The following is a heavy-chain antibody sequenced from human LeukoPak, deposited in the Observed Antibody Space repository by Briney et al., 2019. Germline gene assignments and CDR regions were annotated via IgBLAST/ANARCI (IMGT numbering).Heavy chain of an antibody. CDR2: TYYRSKWYN. CDR3: ARARGYLEN. Sequence: SQTLSLTCAISGDSVSSNSAAWNWIRQSPSRGLEWLGRTYYRSKWYNEYEVSVKSRVTIKPDTSKNQFTLQPKSVTPDDTAVYYCARARGYLENWGQGTLVTVSS. V-gene: IGHV6-1*01. J-gene: IGHJ4*02. CDR1: GDSVSSNSAA. D-gene: IGHD1-1*01.